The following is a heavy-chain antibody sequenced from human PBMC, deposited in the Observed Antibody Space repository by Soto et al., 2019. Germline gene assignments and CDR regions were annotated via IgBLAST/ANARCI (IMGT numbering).Heavy chain of an antibody. Sequence: SETLSPTCTVSGASISGYYWSWIRKSAGQGLEWIGRIYATGTTDYTPSLKRRVMMSVDTSKKPFSLKLRSVTAADTAVYYCGRDGTKTLRDWFDPWGQGISVTVSS. J-gene: IGHJ5*02. CDR2: IYATGTT. CDR1: GASISGYY. V-gene: IGHV4-4*07. CDR3: GRDGTKTLRDWFDP. D-gene: IGHD1-1*01.